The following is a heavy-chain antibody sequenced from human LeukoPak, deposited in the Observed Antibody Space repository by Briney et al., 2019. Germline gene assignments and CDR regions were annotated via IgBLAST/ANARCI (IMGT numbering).Heavy chain of an antibody. J-gene: IGHJ5*02. CDR1: GGTFSSYA. CDR3: AREERQQLVGLGFDP. Sequence: SVKVSCKASGGTFSSYAISWVRQPPGQGLEWMGRIIPILGIANYAQKFQGRVTITADKSTSTAYMELSSLRSEDTAVYYCAREERQQLVGLGFDPWGQGTLVTVSS. D-gene: IGHD6-13*01. CDR2: IIPILGIA. V-gene: IGHV1-69*04.